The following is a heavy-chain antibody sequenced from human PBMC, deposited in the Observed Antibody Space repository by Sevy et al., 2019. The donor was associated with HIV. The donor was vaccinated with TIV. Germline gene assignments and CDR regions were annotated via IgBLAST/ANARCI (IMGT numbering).Heavy chain of an antibody. CDR1: GGSISSGGYY. J-gene: IGHJ2*01. V-gene: IGHV4-31*03. D-gene: IGHD4-17*01. Sequence: SETLSLTCTVSGGSISSGGYYWSWIRQHPGKGLEWIGYIYYSGSTYYNPSLKSRVTISVDTSKNQFSLKLSSVTAADTAVYYCARVFDGITTVTTGALKNWYFDLWGRGTLVTVSS. CDR3: ARVFDGITTVTTGALKNWYFDL. CDR2: IYYSGST.